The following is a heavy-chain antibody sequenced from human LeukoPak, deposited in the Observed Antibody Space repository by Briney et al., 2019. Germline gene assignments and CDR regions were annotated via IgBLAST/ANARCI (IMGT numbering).Heavy chain of an antibody. CDR2: IYTSGST. D-gene: IGHD3-10*01. CDR1: GGSISSGSYY. Sequence: SETLSLTCTVSGGSISSGSYYWSWIRQPAGKGLEWIGRIYTSGSTNYNPSLKSRVTISVDTSKNQFSLKLSSVTAADTAVYYCASSAAMVRGVPLXYWGXXTLXTVSS. CDR3: ASSAAMVRGVPLXY. V-gene: IGHV4-61*02. J-gene: IGHJ4*01.